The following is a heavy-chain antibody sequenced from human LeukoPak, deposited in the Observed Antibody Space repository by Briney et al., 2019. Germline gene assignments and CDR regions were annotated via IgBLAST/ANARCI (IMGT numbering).Heavy chain of an antibody. Sequence: GGSLRLSCAASGFTFSSYSMNWVRQAPGKGLEWVSSISSSSSYIYYADSVKGRFTISRDNAKNSLYLQMNSLRAEDTAVYYCARDFFDPRKTVAGTPLDYWGQGTLVTVSS. CDR1: GFTFSSYS. CDR3: ARDFFDPRKTVAGTPLDY. D-gene: IGHD6-19*01. CDR2: ISSSSSYI. J-gene: IGHJ4*02. V-gene: IGHV3-21*01.